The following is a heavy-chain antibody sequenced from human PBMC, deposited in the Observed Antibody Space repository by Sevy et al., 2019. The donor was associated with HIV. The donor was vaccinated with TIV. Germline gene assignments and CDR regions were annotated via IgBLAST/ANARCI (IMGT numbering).Heavy chain of an antibody. CDR3: ARDIYRLGVYYYYMDV. CDR1: GGSISSYY. D-gene: IGHD3-16*01. Sequence: SETLSLTCTVSGGSISSYYWRWIRQPAGKGLEWIGRIYTSGSTNYNPSLKSRVTMSVDTSKNQFSLKLSSVTTADTAVYYCARDIYRLGVYYYYMDVWGKGTTVTVSS. CDR2: IYTSGST. V-gene: IGHV4-4*07. J-gene: IGHJ6*03.